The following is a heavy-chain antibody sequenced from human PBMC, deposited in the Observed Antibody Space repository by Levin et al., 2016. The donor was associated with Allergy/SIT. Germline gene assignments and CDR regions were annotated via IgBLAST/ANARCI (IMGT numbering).Heavy chain of an antibody. CDR3: AKDMGQLDPNYYYYGMDV. CDR1: GSTFDDYA. D-gene: IGHD6-6*01. Sequence: GGSLRLSCAASGSTFDDYAMHWVRQAPGKGLEWVSGISWNSGSIGYADSVKGRFTISRDNAKNSLYLQMNSLRAEDTALYYCAKDMGQLDPNYYYYGMDVWGQGTTVTVSS. CDR2: ISWNSGSI. V-gene: IGHV3-9*01. J-gene: IGHJ6*02.